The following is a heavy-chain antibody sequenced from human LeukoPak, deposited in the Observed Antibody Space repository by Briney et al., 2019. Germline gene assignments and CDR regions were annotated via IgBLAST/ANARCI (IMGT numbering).Heavy chain of an antibody. J-gene: IGHJ4*02. CDR3: AKDRAQQLVLDF. D-gene: IGHD6-13*01. Sequence: GGSLRLSCAASGLTFSSYAMSWVRQAPGKGLEWVSAIIGSGSSTYYADSVKGRFTISRDNSKNTLFLQMNSLRAEDTAVYYCAKDRAQQLVLDFWGQGTLVTVSS. CDR1: GLTFSSYA. CDR2: IIGSGSST. V-gene: IGHV3-23*01.